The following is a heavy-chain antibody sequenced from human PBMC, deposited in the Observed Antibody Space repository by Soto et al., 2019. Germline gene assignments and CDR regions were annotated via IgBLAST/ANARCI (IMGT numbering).Heavy chain of an antibody. D-gene: IGHD3-22*01. J-gene: IGHJ3*02. CDR3: ARGKGLTYYYDSSGPNDAFDI. CDR1: GYTFTSYG. V-gene: IGHV1-18*04. CDR2: ISAYNGNT. Sequence: ASVKVSCKXSGYTFTSYGISWVRQAPGQGLEWMGWISAYNGNTNCAQKLQGRVTMTTDTSTSTAYMELRSLRSDDTAVYYCARGKGLTYYYDSSGPNDAFDIWGQGTMVTVSS.